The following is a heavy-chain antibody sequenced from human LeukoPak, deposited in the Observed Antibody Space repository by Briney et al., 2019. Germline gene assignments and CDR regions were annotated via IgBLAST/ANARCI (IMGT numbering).Heavy chain of an antibody. V-gene: IGHV1-69*06. CDR1: GYTFTSYG. D-gene: IGHD3-3*01. CDR3: ARGETSGPYYFYYMDV. Sequence: ASVKVSCKASGYTFTSYGISWVRQAPGQGLEWVGGIIPLFGTTKYAQRFQGRLTITADRSTSTVYMELSTLRSEDTAVYYCARGETSGPYYFYYMDVWGKGTTVTVSS. J-gene: IGHJ6*03. CDR2: IIPLFGTT.